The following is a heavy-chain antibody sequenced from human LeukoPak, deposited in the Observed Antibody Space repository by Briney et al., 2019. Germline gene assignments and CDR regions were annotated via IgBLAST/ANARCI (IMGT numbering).Heavy chain of an antibody. D-gene: IGHD3-10*01. CDR1: GGSISSGGYY. V-gene: IGHV4-31*03. Sequence: SETLSLTCTVSGGSISSGGYYWSWIRQHPGKGLAWIGYIYYSGSTYYNPSLKSRVTISVDTSKNQFSLKLSSVTAADTAVYYCARVEATYYYGSGSSDWFDPWGQGTLVTVSS. CDR2: IYYSGST. CDR3: ARVEATYYYGSGSSDWFDP. J-gene: IGHJ5*02.